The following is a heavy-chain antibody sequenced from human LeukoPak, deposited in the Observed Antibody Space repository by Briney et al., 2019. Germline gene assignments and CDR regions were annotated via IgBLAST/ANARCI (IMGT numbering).Heavy chain of an antibody. CDR1: GGSISSGGYC. CDR3: ARDQAGVFDY. Sequence: SETLSLTCTVSGGSISSGGYCWSWIRQHPGKGLEWIGYIYYSGSTYYDPSLKSRVTISVDTSKNQFSLKLSSVTAADTAVYYCARDQAGVFDYWGQGTLVTVSS. D-gene: IGHD6-19*01. J-gene: IGHJ4*02. V-gene: IGHV4-31*03. CDR2: IYYSGST.